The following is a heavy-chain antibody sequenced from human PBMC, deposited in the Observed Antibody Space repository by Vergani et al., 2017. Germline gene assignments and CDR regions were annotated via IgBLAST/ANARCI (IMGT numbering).Heavy chain of an antibody. CDR3: ARDVPLGKYPPAHYYYMDV. Sequence: QVQLQESGPGLVKPPGTLSLTCAVSGYSISSNNCWTWVRQPPGKGLEWIGEICHTEDTKYSPSLKSRVTVSVDESRNLFSLRLNSVTAADTAVYYCARDVPLGKYPPAHYYYMDVWGKXP. J-gene: IGHJ6*03. CDR1: GYSISSNNC. V-gene: IGHV4-4*03. CDR2: ICHTEDT. D-gene: IGHD3-16*01.